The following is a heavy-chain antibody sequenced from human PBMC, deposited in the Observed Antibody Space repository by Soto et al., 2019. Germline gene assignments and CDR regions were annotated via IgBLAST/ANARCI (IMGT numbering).Heavy chain of an antibody. Sequence: PGGSLRLSCAASVFTFSSYSMNLVRQAPGKGLECVSSISISSSYIYYADSVKGRFTISRDNAKNSLYLQMNSLRDEDTAVYYWARDRSTIFGVVIENYYYYGMEVWGQGTTVTLSS. V-gene: IGHV3-21*01. CDR2: ISISSSYI. CDR1: VFTFSSYS. CDR3: ARDRSTIFGVVIENYYYYGMEV. J-gene: IGHJ6*01. D-gene: IGHD3-3*01.